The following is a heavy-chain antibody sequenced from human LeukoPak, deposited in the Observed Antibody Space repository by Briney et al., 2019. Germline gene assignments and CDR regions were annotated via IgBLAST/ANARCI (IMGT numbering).Heavy chain of an antibody. J-gene: IGHJ4*02. CDR1: GGSISSSYYY. V-gene: IGHV4-39*01. Sequence: SETLSLTCTVSGGSISSSYYYWGWLRQPPGEGLEWIGNIYYAGSTYDNPSLKSRITMSVDTSKNQFSLRLSSVTAADTAVYYCASLYCSGGSCHPRYWGQGTLVAVSS. CDR2: IYYAGST. D-gene: IGHD2-15*01. CDR3: ASLYCSGGSCHPRY.